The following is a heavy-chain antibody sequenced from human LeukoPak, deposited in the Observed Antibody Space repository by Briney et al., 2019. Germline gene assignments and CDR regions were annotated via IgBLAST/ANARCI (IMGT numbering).Heavy chain of an antibody. CDR1: GYSISSGYY. V-gene: IGHV4-38-2*02. Sequence: SETLSLTCTVSGYSISSGYYWGWIRQPPGKGLEWIGEINHSGSTNYNPSLKSRVTISVDTSKNQFSLKLSSVTAADTAVYYCARGPDYGGNPTPHDAFDIWGQGTMVTVSS. CDR3: ARGPDYGGNPTPHDAFDI. J-gene: IGHJ3*02. CDR2: INHSGST. D-gene: IGHD4-23*01.